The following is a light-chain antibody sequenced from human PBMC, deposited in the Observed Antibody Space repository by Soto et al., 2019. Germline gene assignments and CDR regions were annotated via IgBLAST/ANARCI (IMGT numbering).Light chain of an antibody. CDR2: RND. CDR3: ATWDDRLSGAV. CDR1: RFNIGSNF. V-gene: IGLV1-47*01. Sequence: QSVLTQPPSVSGTPGQRVIISCSGSRFNIGSNFVYWYQQFPGTAPKLLIYRNDQRPSGVPLRFSGSKSGNSASLAISGLRSEDEADYYCATWDDRLSGAVFGGGTQLTVL. J-gene: IGLJ7*01.